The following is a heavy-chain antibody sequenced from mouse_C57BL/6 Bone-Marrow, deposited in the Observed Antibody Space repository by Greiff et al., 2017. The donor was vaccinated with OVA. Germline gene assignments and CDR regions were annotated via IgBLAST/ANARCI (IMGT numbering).Heavy chain of an antibody. V-gene: IGHV5-15*04. CDR1: GFTFSDYG. CDR2: ISNLAYSL. J-gene: IGHJ2*01. CDR3: ARRGNYAPFDY. Sequence: DVQLVESGGGLVQPGGSLTLSCAASGFTFSDYGMAWVRQAPRKGPEWVAFISNLAYSLYYADTVTGRFTISRENAKNTLYLEMSSLRSEDTAMYYCARRGNYAPFDYWGQGTTLTVSS. D-gene: IGHD1-1*02.